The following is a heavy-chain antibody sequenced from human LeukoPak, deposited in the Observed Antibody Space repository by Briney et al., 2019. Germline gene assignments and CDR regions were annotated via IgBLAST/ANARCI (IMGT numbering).Heavy chain of an antibody. CDR2: ISPTGSTT. CDR3: ARGPNSNWSGLDF. V-gene: IGHV3-74*01. CDR1: GFSFSGHW. Sequence: GGSLRLSCTASGFSFSGHWMHWARQLPGKGLVWVSRISPTGSTTSYADSVKGRFTVSRDNAKNTPYLQVNDLRAEDTAVYYCARGPNSNWSGLDFWGQGTLLTVSS. J-gene: IGHJ4*02. D-gene: IGHD6-6*01.